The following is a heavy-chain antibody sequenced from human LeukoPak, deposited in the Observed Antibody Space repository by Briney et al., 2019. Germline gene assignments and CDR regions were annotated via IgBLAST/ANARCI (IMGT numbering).Heavy chain of an antibody. CDR1: GFTFSSYA. Sequence: GGSLRLSCAASGFTFSSYAMHWVRQAPGKGLEWVAVISYDGSNKYYADSVKGRFTISRDNSKNTLCLQMNSLRAEDTAVYYCARDRIVVVPAAPSYWGQGTLVTVSS. V-gene: IGHV3-30-3*01. J-gene: IGHJ4*02. D-gene: IGHD2-2*01. CDR3: ARDRIVVVPAAPSY. CDR2: ISYDGSNK.